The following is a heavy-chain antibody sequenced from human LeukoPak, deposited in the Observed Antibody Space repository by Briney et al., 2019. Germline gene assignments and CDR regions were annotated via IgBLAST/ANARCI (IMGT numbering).Heavy chain of an antibody. V-gene: IGHV1-8*03. Sequence: ASVTVSCTASGYTFTNYDIHWVRQATGQGLEWMGWMNPFSANTGYAQNFQGRITITRNTSISTAYMELSSLRSEDTAVYYCARTQHLVLRSPLDPWGQGTLVTVSS. D-gene: IGHD6-13*01. CDR2: MNPFSANT. J-gene: IGHJ5*02. CDR3: ARTQHLVLRSPLDP. CDR1: GYTFTNYD.